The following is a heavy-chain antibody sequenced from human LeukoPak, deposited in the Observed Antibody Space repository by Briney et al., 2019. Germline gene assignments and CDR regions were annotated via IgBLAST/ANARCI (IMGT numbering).Heavy chain of an antibody. Sequence: AGGSLRLSCAASGCTFSSYAMHWVRQAPGKGLEWVAVISYDGSNKYYADSVKGRFTISRDNSKNTLYLQMNSLRAEDTAVYYCARPSIAAPYPYYYGMDVWGQGTTVTVSS. V-gene: IGHV3-30-3*01. D-gene: IGHD6-13*01. J-gene: IGHJ6*02. CDR1: GCTFSSYA. CDR2: ISYDGSNK. CDR3: ARPSIAAPYPYYYGMDV.